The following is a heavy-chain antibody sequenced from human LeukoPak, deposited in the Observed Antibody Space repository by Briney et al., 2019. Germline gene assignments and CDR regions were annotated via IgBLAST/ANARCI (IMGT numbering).Heavy chain of an antibody. Sequence: ASVKVSCKASGCTFTGYYMHWVRQAPGQGLEWMGWINPNSGGTNYAQKFQGRVTMTRDTSISTAYMELSRLRTDDTAVYYCARVSVGATTVFGYWGQGPLVTVTS. D-gene: IGHD1-26*01. J-gene: IGHJ4*02. V-gene: IGHV1-2*02. CDR2: INPNSGGT. CDR1: GCTFTGYY. CDR3: ARVSVGATTVFGY.